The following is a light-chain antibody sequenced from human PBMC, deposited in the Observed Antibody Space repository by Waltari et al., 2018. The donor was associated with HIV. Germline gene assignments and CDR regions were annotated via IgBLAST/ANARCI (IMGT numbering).Light chain of an antibody. Sequence: SYVLTQPPSVSVAPGQTARITCGGDHLGSQSVHWYQQKPGQPPLLVVFDDGDRPSGIPERFSGSNSGNTATLTIGRVEAGDEADYYCQLWDTTSDHPVFGGGTKLTVL. CDR1: HLGSQS. CDR2: DDG. J-gene: IGLJ3*02. V-gene: IGLV3-21*02. CDR3: QLWDTTSDHPV.